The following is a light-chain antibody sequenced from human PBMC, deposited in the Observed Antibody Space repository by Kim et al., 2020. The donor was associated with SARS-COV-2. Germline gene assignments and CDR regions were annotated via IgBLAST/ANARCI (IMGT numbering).Light chain of an antibody. CDR3: QQSYSTPRT. V-gene: IGKV1-39*01. CDR1: QSISSY. J-gene: IGKJ2*01. Sequence: SASVGDRVTSTCRASQSISSYLNWYQQKPGNAPKLLIYAASSLQSGVPSRFSGSGSGTDFTLTISSLQPEDFATYYCQQSYSTPRTFGQGTKLEI. CDR2: AAS.